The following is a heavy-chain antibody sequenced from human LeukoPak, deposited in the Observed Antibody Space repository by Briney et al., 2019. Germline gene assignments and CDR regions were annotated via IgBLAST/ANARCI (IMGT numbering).Heavy chain of an antibody. CDR2: TNGYNGNT. J-gene: IGHJ6*03. V-gene: IGHV1-18*01. Sequence: ASVKVSCKASGYNFKSFGISWVRQAPGRGLELMGWTNGYNGNTDYAHKVQGRVTMTTDTSTNTAYMELRSLTSDDTAVYYCARDGYCSSAGCHDYYMDVWGKGTTVTVSS. CDR1: GYNFKSFG. D-gene: IGHD2-2*03. CDR3: ARDGYCSSAGCHDYYMDV.